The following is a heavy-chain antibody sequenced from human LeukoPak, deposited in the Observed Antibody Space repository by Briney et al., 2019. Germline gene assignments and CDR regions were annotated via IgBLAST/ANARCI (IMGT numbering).Heavy chain of an antibody. CDR1: GGSFSGYY. V-gene: IGHV4-34*01. Sequence: PSETLSLTCAFYGGSFSGYYWSWIRQPPGKGLEWIGEINHSGSTNYNPSLKSRVTISVDTSKNQFSLKLSSVTAADTAVYYCARVDRDGYNLFRYWGQGTLVTVSS. J-gene: IGHJ4*02. CDR2: INHSGST. D-gene: IGHD5-24*01. CDR3: ARVDRDGYNLFRY.